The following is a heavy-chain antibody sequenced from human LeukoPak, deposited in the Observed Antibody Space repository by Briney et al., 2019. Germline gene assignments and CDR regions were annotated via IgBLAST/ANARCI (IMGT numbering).Heavy chain of an antibody. J-gene: IGHJ6*03. CDR1: GYTFTSYY. V-gene: IGHV1-46*01. Sequence: ASVKVSCKASGYTFTSYYMHWVRQAPGQGLEWMGIINPSGGSTSYAQKFQGRVTMTRDTSTSTVYMELSSLRSEDTAVYYCARGPPGANYYYYMDVWGKGTTVTVSS. CDR2: INPSGGST. D-gene: IGHD1-14*01. CDR3: ARGPPGANYYYYMDV.